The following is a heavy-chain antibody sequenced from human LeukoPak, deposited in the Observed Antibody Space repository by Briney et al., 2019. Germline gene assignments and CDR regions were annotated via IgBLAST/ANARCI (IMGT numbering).Heavy chain of an antibody. J-gene: IGHJ4*02. CDR2: IFHSGSV. CDR1: GYSIISDYF. D-gene: IGHD6-13*01. Sequence: SETLSLTCIVSGYSIISDYFWGWVRQPPGKGPEWIGSIFHSGSVYYNPSLKSRVTISLDTSKNQFSLKLSSVTAADTAVYYCARGVVAAAGRTFDFWGQGTLVTVSS. V-gene: IGHV4-38-2*02. CDR3: ARGVVAAAGRTFDF.